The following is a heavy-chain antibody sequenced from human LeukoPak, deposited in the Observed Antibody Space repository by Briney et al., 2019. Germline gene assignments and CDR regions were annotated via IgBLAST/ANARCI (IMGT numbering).Heavy chain of an antibody. CDR2: MNPKRGNT. V-gene: IGHV1-8*01. J-gene: IGHJ6*02. CDR1: GYSLTRFD. Sequence: AASVKVSCKASGYSLTRFDINWVRQGSGQGLEWMGWMNPKRGNTGYAPTFQGRVTITRDTSIDTAFMELSSLRPDDTAVYYCPRGGSSSSYYNNYGMVVWGQGTTITVSS. D-gene: IGHD6-13*01. CDR3: PRGGSSSSYYNNYGMVV.